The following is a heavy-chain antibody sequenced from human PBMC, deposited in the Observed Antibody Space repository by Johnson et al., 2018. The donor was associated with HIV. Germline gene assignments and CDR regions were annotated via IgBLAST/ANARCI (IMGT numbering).Heavy chain of an antibody. CDR2: IYSGGST. J-gene: IGHJ3*02. CDR3: ARKKVAATGAFDM. V-gene: IGHV3-NL1*01. Sequence: VQLVEYGGGVVQPGGSLRLSCAASGFTFSDYGMHWVRQAPGKGLEWVSVIYSGGSTYYADSVKGRFTISRDNSKNTLYLQMNSLRAEDTAVYYCARKKVAATGAFDMWGQGTMVTVSS. CDR1: GFTFSDYG. D-gene: IGHD6-25*01.